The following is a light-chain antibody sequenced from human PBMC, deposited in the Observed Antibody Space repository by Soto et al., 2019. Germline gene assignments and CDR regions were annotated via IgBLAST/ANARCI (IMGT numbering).Light chain of an antibody. CDR3: QQYGSSPMYT. CDR2: GAS. Sequence: EIVLTHSPGTLSLSPGERATLSYRASQSVSSSYLAWYQQKPGQAPRLLIYGASCRATGIPDRFSGSGSGADDTLTISRREPEDFAVYYCQQYGSSPMYTFGQGTKLEIK. V-gene: IGKV3-20*01. J-gene: IGKJ2*01. CDR1: QSVSSSY.